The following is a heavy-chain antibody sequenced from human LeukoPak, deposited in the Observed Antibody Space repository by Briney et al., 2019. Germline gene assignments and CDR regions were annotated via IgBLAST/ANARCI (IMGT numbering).Heavy chain of an antibody. CDR3: ARDSVYATNWFDP. D-gene: IGHD2-8*01. Sequence: PSETLSLTCTVSGASISTSYWNWIRQVPGKGLEWIGYISSSGSTNYNSSLQRRVTISIDMSKNHFSLKVRSVTAADTAVYFCARDSVYATNWFDPWGQGTLVSVSS. J-gene: IGHJ5*02. CDR2: ISSSGST. V-gene: IGHV4-59*01. CDR1: GASISTSY.